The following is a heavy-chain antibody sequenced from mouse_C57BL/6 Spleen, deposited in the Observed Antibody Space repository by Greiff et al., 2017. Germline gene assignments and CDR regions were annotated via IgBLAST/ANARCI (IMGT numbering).Heavy chain of an antibody. Sequence: EVHLVGSGGGLVKPGGSLKLSCAASGFTFSSYAMSWVRQTPEKRLEWVATISDGGSYTYYPDNVKGRFTISRDHAKNNLYLQMSHLKSEDTAMYVCAIDRDCNYAMDYWGQGTSVTVS. V-gene: IGHV5-4*01. D-gene: IGHD2-13*01. CDR2: ISDGGSYT. CDR3: AIDRDCNYAMDY. J-gene: IGHJ4*01. CDR1: GFTFSSYA.